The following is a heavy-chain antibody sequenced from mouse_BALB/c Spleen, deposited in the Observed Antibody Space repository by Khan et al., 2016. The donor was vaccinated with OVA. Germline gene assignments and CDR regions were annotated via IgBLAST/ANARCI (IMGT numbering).Heavy chain of an antibody. J-gene: IGHJ1*01. CDR1: GYSFTTYT. V-gene: IGHV5-6-4*01. CDR3: TRDGTYSHWYFAV. D-gene: IGHD1-1*02. CDR2: INRGSTYT. Sequence: EVELVESGGGLVRPGGSLKLSCAATGYSFTTYTMSWVSQTPEKRLEWVATINRGSTYTYYPDSVKGRFTITRDNAKNTLYLQLSSLKSEDTAMYYCTRDGTYSHWYFAVWGAGTTVTVSS.